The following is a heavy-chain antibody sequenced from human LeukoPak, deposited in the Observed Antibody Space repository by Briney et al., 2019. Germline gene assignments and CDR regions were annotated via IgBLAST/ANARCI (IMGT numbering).Heavy chain of an antibody. D-gene: IGHD5-18*01. CDR3: AMGGYSYGFRGGRFDY. J-gene: IGHJ4*02. Sequence: GGSLRLPCAASGFTFSSYEMNWVRQAPGKGLEWVSYISSSGSTIYYADSVKGRFTISRDNAKNSLYLQMNSLRAEDTAVYYCAMGGYSYGFRGGRFDYWGQGTLVTVSS. CDR1: GFTFSSYE. V-gene: IGHV3-48*03. CDR2: ISSSGSTI.